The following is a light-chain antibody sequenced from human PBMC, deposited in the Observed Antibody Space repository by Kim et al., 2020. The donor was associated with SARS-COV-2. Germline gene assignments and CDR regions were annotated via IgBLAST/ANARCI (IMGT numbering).Light chain of an antibody. CDR3: QQYNKWPPLT. CDR2: GAS. J-gene: IGKJ4*01. Sequence: EIVMTQSPATLSVSPGERATLSCRASQSVSSNLAWYQQKPGQAPRLIIYGASTRATGIPDRLSGSGSGTEFTLTISNLQSEDFAVHYCQQYNKWPPLTFGGGTKVDIK. V-gene: IGKV3-15*01. CDR1: QSVSSN.